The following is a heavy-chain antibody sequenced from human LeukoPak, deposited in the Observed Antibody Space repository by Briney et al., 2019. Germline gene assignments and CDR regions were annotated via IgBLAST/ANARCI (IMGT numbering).Heavy chain of an antibody. J-gene: IGHJ4*02. Sequence: GGSLRLSCAASGFTFTNFLMSWVRQVPGKGLELVSSITGSGDTTYYADSVKGRFTISRDNSKNTLYLHMNSLRADETAVYYCASRPRTGIGPLDYWGQGILVTVSS. CDR1: GFTFTNFL. D-gene: IGHD2-8*02. CDR2: ITGSGDTT. V-gene: IGHV3-23*01. CDR3: ASRPRTGIGPLDY.